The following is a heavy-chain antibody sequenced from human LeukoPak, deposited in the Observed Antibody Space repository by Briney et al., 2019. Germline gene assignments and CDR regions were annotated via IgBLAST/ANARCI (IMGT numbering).Heavy chain of an antibody. CDR2: AYNSGST. CDR1: GASISKYY. V-gene: IGHV4-59*01. D-gene: IGHD3-3*01. Sequence: SETLSLTCTVFGASISKYYWSWIRQPPGKGLEWMGYAYNSGSTKYNPSLQSRVTISVDTSKNQFFLKLSSVTAADTAVYYCARVRFLEWLSPYYYYYYGMDVWGQGTTVTVSS. J-gene: IGHJ6*02. CDR3: ARVRFLEWLSPYYYYYYGMDV.